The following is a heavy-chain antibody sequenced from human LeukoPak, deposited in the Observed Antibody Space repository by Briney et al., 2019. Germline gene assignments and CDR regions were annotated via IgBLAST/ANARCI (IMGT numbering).Heavy chain of an antibody. CDR3: ARHRLEEGYDFWSGSISPYNWFDP. V-gene: IGHV4-39*01. D-gene: IGHD3-3*01. Sequence: PSETLSLTCTVSGGSISSSSYYWGWIRQPPGKGLEWIGSIYYSGSTYYNPSLKSRVTISVDTSKNQFSLKLSSVTAADTAVYYCARHRLEEGYDFWSGSISPYNWFDPWGQGTLVTVSS. CDR2: IYYSGST. CDR1: GGSISSSSYY. J-gene: IGHJ5*02.